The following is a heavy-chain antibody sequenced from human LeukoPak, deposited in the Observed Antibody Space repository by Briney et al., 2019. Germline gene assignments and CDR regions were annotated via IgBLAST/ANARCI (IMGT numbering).Heavy chain of an antibody. CDR3: ARSNNIVGATYFDY. V-gene: IGHV3-64*02. CDR2: ISSDGGST. J-gene: IGHJ4*02. CDR1: GFTFSNYA. Sequence: QPGGSLRLSCAASGFTFSNYAMHWVRQAPGKRLEYISSISSDGGSTYYADSVKGRFTISRDNSKNTLYLQMGRLRAEDMAVYYCARSNNIVGATYFDYWGQGTLVTVSS. D-gene: IGHD1-26*01.